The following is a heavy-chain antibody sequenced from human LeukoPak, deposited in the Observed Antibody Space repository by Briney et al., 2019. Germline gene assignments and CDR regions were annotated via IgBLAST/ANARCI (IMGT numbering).Heavy chain of an antibody. CDR3: ARDRRVGATDIPGYDY. CDR1: GFTVSSNY. Sequence: GGSLRLSCAASGFTVSSNYMNWVRQAPGKGLEWVSVIYSGGSTYYADSVKGRFTISRDNSKNTLCLQMNSLRAEDTAVYYCARDRRVGATDIPGYDYWGQGTLVTVSS. V-gene: IGHV3-66*02. D-gene: IGHD1-26*01. CDR2: IYSGGST. J-gene: IGHJ4*02.